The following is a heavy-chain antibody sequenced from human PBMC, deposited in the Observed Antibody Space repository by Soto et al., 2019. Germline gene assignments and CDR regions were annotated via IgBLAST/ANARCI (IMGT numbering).Heavy chain of an antibody. CDR1: GGSISSGDYY. J-gene: IGHJ6*02. D-gene: IGHD6-13*01. V-gene: IGHV4-30-4*01. CDR3: AGDRDSSSWYGYYYYGMDV. CDR2: IYYSGST. Sequence: QVQLQESGPGLVKPSQTLSLTCTVSGGSISSGDYYWSWIRQPPGQGLERIGFIYYSGSTYYDPSLKSRGTISVDTSKRQFALKLSSVTGAGTAVYYCAGDRDSSSWYGYYYYGMDVWGQGTTVTVSS.